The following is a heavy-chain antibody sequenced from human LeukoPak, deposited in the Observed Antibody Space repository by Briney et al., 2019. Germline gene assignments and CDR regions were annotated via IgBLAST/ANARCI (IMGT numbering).Heavy chain of an antibody. CDR3: ARVPSGGPFDY. CDR2: ISAYNGNT. V-gene: IGHV1-18*01. CDR1: GYSFTSYG. J-gene: IGHJ4*02. Sequence: GESLKISCKGSGYSFTSYGISWVRQAPGQGLEWMGWISAYNGNTNYAQRLQGRVTMTTDTSTSTAYMELRSLTSDDTAVYYCARVPSGGPFDYWGQGTLVTVSS. D-gene: IGHD2-15*01.